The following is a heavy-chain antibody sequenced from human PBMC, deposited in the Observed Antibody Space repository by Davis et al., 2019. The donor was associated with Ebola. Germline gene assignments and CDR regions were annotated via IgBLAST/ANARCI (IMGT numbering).Heavy chain of an antibody. CDR2: VYYSGST. CDR1: GGSINSSSYY. D-gene: IGHD6-19*01. J-gene: IGHJ4*02. V-gene: IGHV4-39*07. Sequence: PSETLSLTCTVSGGSINSSSYYWSWIRQPPGKGLEWIATVYYSGSTYYNPALKSRLFISVDTSKSQFSLKLTSVSAADTAMYYCARNTSGFGYFDNWGQGIRVTVSA. CDR3: ARNTSGFGYFDN.